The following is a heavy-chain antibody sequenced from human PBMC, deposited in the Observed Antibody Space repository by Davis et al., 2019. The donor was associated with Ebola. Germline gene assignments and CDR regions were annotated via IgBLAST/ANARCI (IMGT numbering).Heavy chain of an antibody. CDR2: ISAYNGNT. Sequence: ASVTVSCKASGYTFTSYGISWVRQAPGQGLEWMGWISAYNGNTNYAQKLQGRVTMTRDTSISTAYMELSRLRSDDTAVYYCARDQGTTIFGYGMDVWGQGTTVTVSS. V-gene: IGHV1-18*01. CDR3: ARDQGTTIFGYGMDV. CDR1: GYTFTSYG. J-gene: IGHJ6*02. D-gene: IGHD3-3*01.